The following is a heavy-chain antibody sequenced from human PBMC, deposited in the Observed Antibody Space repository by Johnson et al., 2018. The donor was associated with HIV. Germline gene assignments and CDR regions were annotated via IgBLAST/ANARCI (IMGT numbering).Heavy chain of an antibody. CDR1: GFTFDDYG. CDR2: ISYDGSNK. Sequence: QVQLVESGGGVVRPGGSLRLSCAASGFTFDDYGMNWVRQAPGKGLEWVAVISYDGSNKYYADSVKGRFTISRDNAKNSLYLQMNSLRAEDTALYYCAKDGYSSSWYPYAFDIWGQGTMVTVSS. V-gene: IGHV3-30*18. CDR3: AKDGYSSSWYPYAFDI. J-gene: IGHJ3*02. D-gene: IGHD6-13*01.